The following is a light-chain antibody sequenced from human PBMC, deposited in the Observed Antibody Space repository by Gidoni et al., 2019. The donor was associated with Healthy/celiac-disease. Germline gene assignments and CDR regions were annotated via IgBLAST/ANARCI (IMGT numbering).Light chain of an antibody. Sequence: DIQMPQSPSSLSASVGDRVTITCRARQSISSYLNWYQQKPGKAPKLLIYAASSLQSGVPSRFSGSGSGTDFTLTISSLQSEDFASYYCQQSYSTPYTFGQGTKLEIK. CDR1: QSISSY. J-gene: IGKJ2*01. V-gene: IGKV1-39*01. CDR3: QQSYSTPYT. CDR2: AAS.